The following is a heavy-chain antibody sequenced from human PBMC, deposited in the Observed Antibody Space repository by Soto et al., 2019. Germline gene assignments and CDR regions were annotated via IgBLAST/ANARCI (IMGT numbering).Heavy chain of an antibody. Sequence: SATLSLTCTVSGGSISSYYWSWIRQPPGKGLEWIGYIYYTGSTNYNPSLNNRVTISVDTSKNHFSLQLTSVTAADTAVYYCARGAGFSYASTWFDIWGQGTLVTVSS. V-gene: IGHV4-59*01. J-gene: IGHJ5*02. CDR1: GGSISSYY. D-gene: IGHD5-18*01. CDR2: IYYTGST. CDR3: ARGAGFSYASTWFDI.